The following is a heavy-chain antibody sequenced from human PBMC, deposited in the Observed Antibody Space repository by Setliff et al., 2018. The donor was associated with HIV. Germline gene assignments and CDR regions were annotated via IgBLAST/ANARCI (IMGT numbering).Heavy chain of an antibody. Sequence: PGESLKISCKGSGYSFTSYWIGWVRQMPGKGLEWMGIIYPGDSDTRYSPSFQGQVTISADKSISTAYLQWSSLKASDTAMYYCARHSGEQQLVHTIPRPYYMDVWGKGTTVTVSS. CDR2: IYPGDSDT. CDR1: GYSFTSYW. D-gene: IGHD6-13*01. J-gene: IGHJ6*03. CDR3: ARHSGEQQLVHTIPRPYYMDV. V-gene: IGHV5-51*01.